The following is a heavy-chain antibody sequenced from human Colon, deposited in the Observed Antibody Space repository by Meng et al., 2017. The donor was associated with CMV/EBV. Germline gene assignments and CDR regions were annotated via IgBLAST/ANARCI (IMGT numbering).Heavy chain of an antibody. V-gene: IGHV3-66*01. CDR3: ARDLAPFYGMDV. CDR1: GFIVSNNN. Sequence: GGSLRLSCAASGFIVSNNNMSWVRQAPGKGLEYVSVISSGGSTSYADSVKGRFTISRDNAKNTLYLQMNSLRAEDTAVYYCARDLAPFYGMDVWGQGTTVTVSS. CDR2: ISSGGST. J-gene: IGHJ6*02.